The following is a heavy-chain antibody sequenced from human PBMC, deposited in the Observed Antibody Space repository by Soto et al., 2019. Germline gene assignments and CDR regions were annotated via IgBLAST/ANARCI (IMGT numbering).Heavy chain of an antibody. CDR3: ARHIAVPLTRGFDY. J-gene: IGHJ4*02. Sequence: QVDLQESGPGLVKPSGPLSLTCAVSGGSITTNWWSRVRQPPGKGLEWIGEIYHSGTTNYNPPLRGRVTISVDKSTTQFSLNLNSMSAAHSAIYYFARHIAVPLTRGFDYWGQGNLVTVSS. V-gene: IGHV4-4*02. CDR2: IYHSGTT. CDR1: GGSITTNW. D-gene: IGHD6-19*01.